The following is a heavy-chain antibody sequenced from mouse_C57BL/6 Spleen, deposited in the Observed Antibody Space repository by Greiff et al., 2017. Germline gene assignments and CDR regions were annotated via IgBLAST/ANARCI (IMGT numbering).Heavy chain of an antibody. V-gene: IGHV1-69*01. D-gene: IGHD2-4*01. CDR1: GYTFTSSW. J-gene: IGHJ2*01. Sequence: QVQLQQPGAELVMPGASVKLSCKASGYTFTSSWMHWVKQRPGQGLEWIGELDPSDSYTNYNQKFKGKSTLTVDKSSSTAYMQLSSLTSEDSAVYYCARGGFMITTGVYFDYWGQGTTLTVSS. CDR3: ARGGFMITTGVYFDY. CDR2: LDPSDSYT.